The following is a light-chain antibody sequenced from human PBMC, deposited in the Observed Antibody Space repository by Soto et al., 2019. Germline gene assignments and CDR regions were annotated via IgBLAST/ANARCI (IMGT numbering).Light chain of an antibody. Sequence: EIVMTKTPLSSAVTLGQPASISCRSSQSLVHNDGNTYLTWFQQRPGQPPRLLLYKISNRFSGVPDRFSGSGAGTDFTLKISRVEVEDVGVYYCMQATQYPWTFGQGTKVEIK. J-gene: IGKJ1*01. CDR2: KIS. CDR3: MQATQYPWT. V-gene: IGKV2-24*01. CDR1: QSLVHNDGNTY.